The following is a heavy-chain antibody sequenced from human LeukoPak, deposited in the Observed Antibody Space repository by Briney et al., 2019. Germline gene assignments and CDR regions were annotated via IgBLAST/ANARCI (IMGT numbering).Heavy chain of an antibody. V-gene: IGHV4-39*07. J-gene: IGHJ4*02. D-gene: IGHD3-10*01. CDR3: ARDVYASETYYVGH. CDR2: IYYSGST. Sequence: PSETLSLTCTVSGGSISSSSYYWGWIRQPPGKGLEWIGSIYYSGSTYYNPSLKSRVTISVDTARNQFSLKLSSVTAADTAVYYCARDVYASETYYVGHWGQGILVTVSS. CDR1: GGSISSSSYY.